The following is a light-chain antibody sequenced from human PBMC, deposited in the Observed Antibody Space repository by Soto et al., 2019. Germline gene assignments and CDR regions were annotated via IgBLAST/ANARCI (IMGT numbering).Light chain of an antibody. CDR3: QQYKNWPRT. Sequence: EIVMTQSTASLSVSPGERATLSCRASQSVSSNLAWHQQKPGQAPRLLIYGASTRATGIPARFSGSGSGTEFTLTIGSLQSEDFAVYYCQQYKNWPRTFGQGTKVEIK. CDR1: QSVSSN. J-gene: IGKJ1*01. V-gene: IGKV3-15*01. CDR2: GAS.